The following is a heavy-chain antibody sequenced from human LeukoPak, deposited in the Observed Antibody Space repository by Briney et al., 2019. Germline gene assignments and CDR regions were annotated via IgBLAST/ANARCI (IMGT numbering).Heavy chain of an antibody. CDR3: AKDFSTELFYYFDY. CDR2: ISYDGSNK. D-gene: IGHD1-7*01. CDR1: GFTFSSYA. Sequence: SGMSLRLSCAASGFTFSSYAMHWVRQAPGKELEWVAVISYDGSNKYYADSVKGRFTISRDNSKNTLYLQMNSLRADDTALYYCAKDFSTELFYYFDYWGQGTLVTVSS. J-gene: IGHJ4*02. V-gene: IGHV3-30*18.